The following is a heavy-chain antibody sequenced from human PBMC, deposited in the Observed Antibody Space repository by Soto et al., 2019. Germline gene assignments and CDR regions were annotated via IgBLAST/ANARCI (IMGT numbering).Heavy chain of an antibody. J-gene: IGHJ6*03. CDR1: GDSVSSNSAA. CDR2: TYYRSKWYN. Sequence: QVQLQQSGPGLVKPSQTLSLTCAISGDSVSSNSAAWNWIRQSPSRGLEWLGRTYYRSKWYNDYAVSVKSRITINPDTSKNQFSLQLNSVTPEDTAVYYCAREYSSSWYVGYYYYYMDVWGKGTTVTVSS. V-gene: IGHV6-1*01. D-gene: IGHD6-13*01. CDR3: AREYSSSWYVGYYYYYMDV.